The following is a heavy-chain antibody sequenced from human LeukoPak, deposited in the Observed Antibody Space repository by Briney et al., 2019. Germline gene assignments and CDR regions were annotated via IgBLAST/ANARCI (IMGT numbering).Heavy chain of an antibody. CDR3: ARHVLGATVTTFDY. CDR1: GYSISSGYY. Sequence: SETLSLTCAVSGYSISSGYYWGWIRQPPGKGLEWIGSIYHSGSTYYNPSLKSRVTISVDTSKHQFSLKLSSVTAAGTAVYYCARHVLGATVTTFDYWGQGTLVTVSS. CDR2: IYHSGST. J-gene: IGHJ4*02. V-gene: IGHV4-38-2*01. D-gene: IGHD4-11*01.